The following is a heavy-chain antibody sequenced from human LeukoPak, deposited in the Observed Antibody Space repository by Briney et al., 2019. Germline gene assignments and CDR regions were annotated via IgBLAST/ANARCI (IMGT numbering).Heavy chain of an antibody. Sequence: SETLSLTCTVSGGSISSYYWSWIRQPPGKGLEWIGYIYYSGSTNYNPSLKSRVTISVDTSKNQFSLKLSSVTAADTAAYYCARTIAVAGDPTYYFDYWGQGTLVTVSS. CDR2: IYYSGST. J-gene: IGHJ4*02. D-gene: IGHD6-19*01. CDR3: ARTIAVAGDPTYYFDY. CDR1: GGSISSYY. V-gene: IGHV4-59*01.